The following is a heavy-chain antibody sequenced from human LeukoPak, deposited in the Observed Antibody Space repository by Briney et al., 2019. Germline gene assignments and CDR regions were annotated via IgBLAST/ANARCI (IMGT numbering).Heavy chain of an antibody. CDR1: GYTFSDDY. V-gene: IGHV1-2*02. CDR3: ARRYSGGSLPDFQH. J-gene: IGHJ1*01. CDR2: INPDDGDT. D-gene: IGHD6-19*01. Sequence: ASVKVSCKTSGYTFSDDYIHWVRQAPGHGLEYVGWINPDDGDTNYGQKFQGRVSMTTVTSINTAYMELGSLPTDDTAVYYCARRYSGGSLPDFQHWGQGTLVTVSS.